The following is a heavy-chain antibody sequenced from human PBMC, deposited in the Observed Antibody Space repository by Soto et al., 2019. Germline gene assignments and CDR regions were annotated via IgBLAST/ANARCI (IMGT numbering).Heavy chain of an antibody. CDR1: GFTFSSYG. CDR3: AREGGYCRGGSCHHYYYGMDV. CDR2: IWYDGSNK. Sequence: ESGGGVVQPGRSLRLSCAASGFTFSSYGMHWVRQAPGKGLEWVAVIWYDGSNKYYADSVKGRFTISRDNSKNTLYLQMNSLRAEDTAVYYCAREGGYCRGGSCHHYYYGMDVWGQGTTVTVSS. D-gene: IGHD2-15*01. V-gene: IGHV3-33*01. J-gene: IGHJ6*02.